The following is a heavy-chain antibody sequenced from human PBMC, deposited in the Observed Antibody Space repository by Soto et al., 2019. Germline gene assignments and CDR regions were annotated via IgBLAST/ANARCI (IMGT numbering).Heavy chain of an antibody. CDR3: ARVLPAYTAMVNDAFDI. Sequence: PSETLSLTCTVSGGSISSGGYYWSWPRQHPGKGLEWIGYIYYSGSTYYNPSLKSRVTISVDTSKNQFSLKLSSVTAADTAVYYCARVLPAYTAMVNDAFDIWGQGTMVT. D-gene: IGHD5-18*01. J-gene: IGHJ3*02. V-gene: IGHV4-31*03. CDR2: IYYSGST. CDR1: GGSISSGGYY.